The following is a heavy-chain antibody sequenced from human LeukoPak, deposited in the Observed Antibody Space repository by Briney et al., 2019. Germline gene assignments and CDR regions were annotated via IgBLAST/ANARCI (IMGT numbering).Heavy chain of an antibody. V-gene: IGHV1-2*02. CDR2: INPNSGGT. D-gene: IGHD2-8*01. Sequence: ASVTVSFKASGYTFTVYYMHWVRQAPGQGREWMGWINPNSGGTNYTQKFQGRVTMTRDTSISTAYMELSRLRSDDTAVYYCARGPGMHFDYWGEGTLVTVSS. CDR3: ARGPGMHFDY. J-gene: IGHJ4*02. CDR1: GYTFTVYY.